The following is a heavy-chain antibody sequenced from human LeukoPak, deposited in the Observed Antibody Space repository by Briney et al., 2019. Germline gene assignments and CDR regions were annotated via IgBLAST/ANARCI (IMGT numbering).Heavy chain of an antibody. CDR2: IRYDGSNT. Sequence: PGGSLRLSCAASGFPFSSYGMFWVRQAPRKGLEWSAYIRYDGSNTKYADSVKGRFTISRDNSKNTLDLQMNSLRAEDTAVYYCAKPGTGSNYCMDVWGKGTTVTVSS. CDR1: GFPFSSYG. V-gene: IGHV3-30*02. CDR3: AKPGTGSNYCMDV. D-gene: IGHD1-1*01. J-gene: IGHJ6*03.